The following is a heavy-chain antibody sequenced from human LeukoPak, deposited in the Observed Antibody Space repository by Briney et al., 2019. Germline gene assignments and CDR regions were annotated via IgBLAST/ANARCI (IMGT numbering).Heavy chain of an antibody. D-gene: IGHD3-10*01. V-gene: IGHV3-21*01. CDR3: AREGGSGSYTYYYYGMDV. CDR1: GFTFSSYS. J-gene: IGHJ6*02. CDR2: ISSSSTYM. Sequence: PGGSLRLSCAASGFTFSSYSFNWVRQAPGKGLEWVSSISSSSTYMYFADSVKGRFTISRDNAKNSLYLQMNSLRAEDTAVYYCAREGGSGSYTYYYYGMDVWGQGTTVTVS.